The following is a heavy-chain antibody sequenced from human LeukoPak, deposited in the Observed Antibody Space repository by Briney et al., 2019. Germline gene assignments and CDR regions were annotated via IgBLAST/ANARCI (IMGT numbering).Heavy chain of an antibody. CDR3: SKRVGVLGFDY. V-gene: IGHV3-23*01. Sequence: GGSLRLSCAASGFTFSNYAMDWVRQAPGKGLEWVSTISGSGGSTYYADSVKGRFTISRDNSKNTLYLQMNSLRAEDTAVYYCSKRVGVLGFDYWGEGKLVTVSS. D-gene: IGHD3-10*01. CDR2: ISGSGGST. CDR1: GFTFSNYA. J-gene: IGHJ4*02.